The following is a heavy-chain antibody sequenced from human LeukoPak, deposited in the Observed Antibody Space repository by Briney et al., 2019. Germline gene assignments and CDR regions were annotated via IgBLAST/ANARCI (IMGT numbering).Heavy chain of an antibody. CDR2: ISGDYGNT. J-gene: IGHJ3*02. D-gene: IGHD3-3*01. CDR1: GYIFTSYG. CDR3: ARGDFWSGYPSDDAFDI. Sequence: ASVKVSCKASGYIFTSYGISWVRQAPGQGLEWMGWISGDYGNTHYAQKLQGRVTMTTDTSTSTAYMELRSLRSDDTAVYYCARGDFWSGYPSDDAFDIWGQGTMVTVSS. V-gene: IGHV1-18*01.